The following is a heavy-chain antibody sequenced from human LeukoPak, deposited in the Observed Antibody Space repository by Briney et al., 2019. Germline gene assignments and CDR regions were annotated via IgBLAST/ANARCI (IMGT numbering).Heavy chain of an antibody. CDR2: INPSGGST. CDR3: ARQSRYCSSTSCWGGYYYYYMDV. J-gene: IGHJ6*03. D-gene: IGHD2-2*01. V-gene: IGHV1-46*01. CDR1: GYTFTSYY. Sequence: ASVKVSCKASGYTFTSYYMHWVRQAPGQGLEWMGIINPSGGSTSYAQKFQGRVTMTRDTSTSTVYMELSSLRSEDTAVYYCARQSRYCSSTSCWGGYYYYYMDVWGKGTTVTVSS.